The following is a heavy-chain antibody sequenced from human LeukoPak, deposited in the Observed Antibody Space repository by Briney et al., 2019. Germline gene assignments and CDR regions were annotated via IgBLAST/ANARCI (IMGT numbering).Heavy chain of an antibody. CDR3: ARDRVLSYCSSTSCYGRYYYYGMDV. CDR1: GFTFSSYG. D-gene: IGHD2-2*01. CDR2: IWYDGSNK. V-gene: IGHV3-33*01. J-gene: IGHJ6*02. Sequence: GGSLRLSCAASGFTFSSYGMHWVRQAPGKGLEWVAVIWYDGSNKYYADSVKGRFTISRDNSKNTPYLQMNSLRAEDTAVYYCARDRVLSYCSSTSCYGRYYYYGMDVWGQGTTVTVSS.